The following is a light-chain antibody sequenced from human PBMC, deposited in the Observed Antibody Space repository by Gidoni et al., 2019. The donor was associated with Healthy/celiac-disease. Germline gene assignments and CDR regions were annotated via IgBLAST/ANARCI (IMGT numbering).Light chain of an antibody. V-gene: IGLV2-23*02. Sequence: QSALPQPASVSGSPAQSITISCTGTSSDVGSYNLVSWYQQHPGKAPNRMIYEVSKRPSGVSNRFSGSKSGNTASLTISGLQAEDEADYYCCSYAGSSTPYVFGTGTKVTVL. CDR3: CSYAGSSTPYV. CDR2: EVS. CDR1: SSDVGSYNL. J-gene: IGLJ1*01.